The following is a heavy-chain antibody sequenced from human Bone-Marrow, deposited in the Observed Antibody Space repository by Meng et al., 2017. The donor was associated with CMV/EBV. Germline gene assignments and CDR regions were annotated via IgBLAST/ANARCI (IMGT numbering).Heavy chain of an antibody. V-gene: IGHV1-46*01. CDR1: GYTFTSYY. Sequence: GGSLRLSCAASGYTFTSYYMHWVRQAPGQGLEWMGIINPGSGSTNYAQKFQGRVTMTRDTSTSTVYMELSSLRSEDTAVYYCARRGLAAGGLIYYGMDVWGQGTTVTVSS. CDR2: INPGSGST. D-gene: IGHD6-13*01. CDR3: ARRGLAAGGLIYYGMDV. J-gene: IGHJ6*02.